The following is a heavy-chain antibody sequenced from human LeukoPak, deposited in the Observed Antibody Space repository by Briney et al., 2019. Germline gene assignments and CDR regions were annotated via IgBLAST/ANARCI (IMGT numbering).Heavy chain of an antibody. V-gene: IGHV1-18*01. J-gene: IGHJ4*02. CDR1: GYTFTSYG. CDR3: ATSTTQPPFWDY. CDR2: ISAYNGNT. Sequence: WASVKVSCKASGYTFTSYGISWVRQAPGQGLEWMGWISAYNGNTNYAQKLQGRVTMTTDTSTSTAYMELRSLRSEDTAVYYCATSTTQPPFWDYWGQGTLVTVSS. D-gene: IGHD1-26*01.